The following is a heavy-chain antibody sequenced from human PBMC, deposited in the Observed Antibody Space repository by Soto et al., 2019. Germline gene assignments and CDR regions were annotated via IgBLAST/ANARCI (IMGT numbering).Heavy chain of an antibody. Sequence: EVQLLESGGGLVQPGGSLRLSCAASGFTFSSYAMSWVRQAPGKGLEWVSAISGSGGSTYYADSVKGLFTISRDNSKNTLYLQINSLRAEDTAVYYCAKYLVVVPAAILGYYYGMDVWGQGTTVTVSS. CDR1: GFTFSSYA. D-gene: IGHD2-2*02. CDR3: AKYLVVVPAAILGYYYGMDV. J-gene: IGHJ6*02. V-gene: IGHV3-23*01. CDR2: ISGSGGST.